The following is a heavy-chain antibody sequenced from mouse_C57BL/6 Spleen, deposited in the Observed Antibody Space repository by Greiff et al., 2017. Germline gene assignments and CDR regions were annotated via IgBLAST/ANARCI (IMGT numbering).Heavy chain of an antibody. CDR3: AREGLGVDY. V-gene: IGHV3-6*01. CDR2: ISYDGSN. Sequence: EVKLVESGPGLVKPSQSLSLTCSVTGYSITSGYYWNWIRQFPGNKLEWMGYISYDGSNNYNPSLKNRISITRDTSKNQFFLKLNSVTTEDTATYYCAREGLGVDYWGQGTTLTVSS. J-gene: IGHJ2*01. D-gene: IGHD3-1*01. CDR1: GYSITSGYY.